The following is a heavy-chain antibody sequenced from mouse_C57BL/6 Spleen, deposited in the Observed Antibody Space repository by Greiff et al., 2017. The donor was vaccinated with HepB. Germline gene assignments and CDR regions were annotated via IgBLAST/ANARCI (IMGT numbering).Heavy chain of an antibody. CDR3: ARGDGYPY. CDR1: GNTSTSYW. CDR2: IDPSDSYT. J-gene: IGHJ2*01. Sequence: VQLQQPGAELVMPGASVKLSCKASGNTSTSYWMHWVKQRPGQGLEWIGEIDPSDSYTNYNQKFKGKSTLTVDKSSSTAYMQLSSLTSEDSAVYYCARGDGYPYWGQGTTLTVSS. D-gene: IGHD2-3*01. V-gene: IGHV1-69*01.